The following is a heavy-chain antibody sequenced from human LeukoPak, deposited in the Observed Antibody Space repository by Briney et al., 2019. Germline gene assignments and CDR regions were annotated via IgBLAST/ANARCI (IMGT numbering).Heavy chain of an antibody. CDR2: MNPNSGNT. Sequence: GASVTVSCKASGYTFTSYDINGVRQAPGQGLEGMGWMNPNSGNTGYAQKFQGRVTMTRNTSISTAYMELSSLRSEDTAVYYCARAYSSGFDYWGQGTLVTVSS. V-gene: IGHV1-8*01. D-gene: IGHD2-21*01. J-gene: IGHJ4*02. CDR3: ARAYSSGFDY. CDR1: GYTFTSYD.